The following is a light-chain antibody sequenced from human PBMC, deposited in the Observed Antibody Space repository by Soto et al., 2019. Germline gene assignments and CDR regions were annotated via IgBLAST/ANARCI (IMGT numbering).Light chain of an antibody. CDR2: DAS. Sequence: EIVMTQSPANLSVSPGDRAILSCRASQSVSNHLAWYQQKPGQAPGLLIYDASTRATGIPARFSGSGSGTDFTLTISSLESEDFAVYFCQQFGHLPPFTFGQGTKLEIK. CDR1: QSVSNH. J-gene: IGKJ2*01. V-gene: IGKV3-15*01. CDR3: QQFGHLPPFT.